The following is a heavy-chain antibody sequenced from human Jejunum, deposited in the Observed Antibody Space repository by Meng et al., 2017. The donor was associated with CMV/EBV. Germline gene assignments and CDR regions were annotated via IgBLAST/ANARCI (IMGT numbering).Heavy chain of an antibody. CDR3: AAYMKEASDL. CDR1: GFALTNYW. D-gene: IGHD2-21*01. CDR2: IKQDGGEK. V-gene: IGHV3-7*01. Sequence: CGASGFALTNYWMGWVRQGPGKGLEWVANIKQDGGEKNYADSVKGRFSVFRDNANNSLYLQMNYLGVDDTAVYFCAAYMKEASDLWGQGTMVTVSS. J-gene: IGHJ3*01.